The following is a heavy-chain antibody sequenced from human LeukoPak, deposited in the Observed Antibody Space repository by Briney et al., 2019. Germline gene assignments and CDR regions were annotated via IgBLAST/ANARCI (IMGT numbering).Heavy chain of an antibody. J-gene: IGHJ4*02. CDR1: GFTVSSNE. Sequence: GGSLRLSCAASGFTVSSNEMSWVRQAPGKGLEWVAVIWYDGSNKYYADSVKGRFTISRDNSKNTLYLQMNSLRAEDTAVYYCARDSYCSSTSCSTFDYWGQGTLVTVSS. D-gene: IGHD2-2*01. CDR2: IWYDGSNK. CDR3: ARDSYCSSTSCSTFDY. V-gene: IGHV3-33*08.